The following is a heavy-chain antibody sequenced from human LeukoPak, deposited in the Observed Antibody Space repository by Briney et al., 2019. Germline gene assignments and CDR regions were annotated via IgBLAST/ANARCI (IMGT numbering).Heavy chain of an antibody. CDR2: INPNSGGT. Sequence: GASMKVSCKASGYTFTGYYMHWVRQAPGQGLEWMGWINPNSGGTNYAQKFQGRGTINRDTSISPTYAELSRLRSDDTAVYYCAREGAYGEAPFMDVWGQGTTVTVSS. CDR1: GYTFTGYY. V-gene: IGHV1-2*02. D-gene: IGHD4-17*01. J-gene: IGHJ6*02. CDR3: AREGAYGEAPFMDV.